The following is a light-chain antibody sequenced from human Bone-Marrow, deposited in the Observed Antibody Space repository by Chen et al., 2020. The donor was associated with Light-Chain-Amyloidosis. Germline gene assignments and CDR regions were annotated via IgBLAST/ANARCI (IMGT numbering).Light chain of an antibody. V-gene: IGLV2-14*01. CDR1: SSDVGGDNH. Sequence: QSALTQPASVSGSPGQSITISCTGTSSDVGGDNHVSWYQQHPDKAPILMIYEVTNRPSWVPVRCSGSRSANTASLTIFGLQTEDEADYFCSSYTITNTLVFGSGTRVTVL. CDR3: SSYTITNTLV. J-gene: IGLJ1*01. CDR2: EVT.